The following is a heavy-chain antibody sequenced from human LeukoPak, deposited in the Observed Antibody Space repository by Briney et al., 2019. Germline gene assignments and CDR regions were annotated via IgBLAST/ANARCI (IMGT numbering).Heavy chain of an antibody. D-gene: IGHD6-19*01. Sequence: SVKVSCKASGFTFTSSAMQWVRQVRGQRLEWIGWIVVGSGNTNYAQKFQERVTITSDMSTSTAYMELSSLRSEDTAVYYCATSIAVAGSLDYWGQGTLVTVSS. CDR2: IVVGSGNT. J-gene: IGHJ4*02. CDR1: GFTFTSSA. CDR3: ATSIAVAGSLDY. V-gene: IGHV1-58*02.